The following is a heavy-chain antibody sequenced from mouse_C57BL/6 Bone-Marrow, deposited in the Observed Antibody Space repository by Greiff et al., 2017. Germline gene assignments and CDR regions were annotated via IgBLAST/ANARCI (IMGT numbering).Heavy chain of an antibody. CDR3: ARWDYSNLFAD. V-gene: IGHV1-55*01. CDR2: IYPGSGST. J-gene: IGHJ3*01. Sequence: FQLQQSGAELVKPGASVQMSCKASGYTFTSYWITWLKPRPGLGLEWIGGIYPGSGSTNYNEKFTSKATLTVDTSSSTAYMQLSSLTSEDSAVYYCARWDYSNLFADWGQGTLVTVSA. CDR1: GYTFTSYW. D-gene: IGHD2-5*01.